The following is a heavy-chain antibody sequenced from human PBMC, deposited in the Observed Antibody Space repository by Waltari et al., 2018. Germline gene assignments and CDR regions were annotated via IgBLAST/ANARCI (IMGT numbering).Heavy chain of an antibody. CDR1: GGSMSNHY. CDR3: ARAQERRDAFDF. V-gene: IGHV4-4*07. J-gene: IGHJ3*01. Sequence: QVQLQESGPGLVKPSETLSLTCTVSGGSMSNHYWHWIRQPAGKGLEYIGRVFTSGRTNYTPSLNSRVTMSIDTSKGQFSLELTSVTAADTAIYYCARAQERRDAFDFWGKGTMVTVSS. D-gene: IGHD1-1*01. CDR2: VFTSGRT.